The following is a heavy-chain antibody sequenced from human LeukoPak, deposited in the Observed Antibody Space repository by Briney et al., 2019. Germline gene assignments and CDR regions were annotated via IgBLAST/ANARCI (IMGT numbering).Heavy chain of an antibody. CDR1: GVTFSGPA. D-gene: IGHD2-2*01. CDR2: IRSKANSYAT. V-gene: IGHV3-73*01. J-gene: IGHJ4*02. CDR3: TRYHCSSTSCYPFGDY. Sequence: GGSLRLSCVPSGVTFSGPAMHWVRQASGKGLEWVGRIRSKANSYATAYAASVKGRFTISRDDSKNTAYLQMNSLKTEDTAVYYCTRYHCSSTSCYPFGDYWGQGTLVTVSS.